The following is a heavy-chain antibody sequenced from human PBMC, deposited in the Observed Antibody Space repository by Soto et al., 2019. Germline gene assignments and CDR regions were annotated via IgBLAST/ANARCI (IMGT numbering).Heavy chain of an antibody. J-gene: IGHJ4*02. CDR1: DGSISSYY. D-gene: IGHD1-26*01. CDR3: ARRYGSAIDY. CDR2: IYYSGST. Sequence: SQTLRLPCTVSDGSISSYYWSWIRQPPGKGLEWIGYIYYSGSTNYNPSLKGRVTISVDTSKNQFSLKLSSVTAADTAVYYCARRYGSAIDYWGQGTLVTVSS. V-gene: IGHV4-59*08.